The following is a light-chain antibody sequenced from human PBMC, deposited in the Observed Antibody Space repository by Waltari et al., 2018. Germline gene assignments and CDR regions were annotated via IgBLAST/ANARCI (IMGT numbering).Light chain of an antibody. CDR3: QQYSSYSGT. CDR2: KAS. J-gene: IGKJ1*01. Sequence: DIQMTQSPSTLSASVGDRVTITCRASQTINNWLAGYQQKSGKAPKLLIQKASTLHSGVPERFSGSGSGTEFTLTISSLQPDDCATYYCQQYSSYSGTFGQGTKVDIK. CDR1: QTINNW. V-gene: IGKV1-5*03.